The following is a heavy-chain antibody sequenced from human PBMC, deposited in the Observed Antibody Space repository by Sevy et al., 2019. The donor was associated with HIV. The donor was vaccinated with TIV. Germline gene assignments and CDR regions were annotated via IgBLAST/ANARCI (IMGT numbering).Heavy chain of an antibody. CDR3: AREDGSRQYFQY. CDR1: GFTFSSYE. Sequence: GGSLRLSCVISGFTFSSYEMNWVRQAPGKGLEWVSHISNSGIIIYYEDSVKGRFTISRDNAKNSLYLQMNSLRAEDTAVYYCAREDGSRQYFQYWGQGTLVTVSS. D-gene: IGHD6-13*01. V-gene: IGHV3-48*03. J-gene: IGHJ1*01. CDR2: ISNSGIII.